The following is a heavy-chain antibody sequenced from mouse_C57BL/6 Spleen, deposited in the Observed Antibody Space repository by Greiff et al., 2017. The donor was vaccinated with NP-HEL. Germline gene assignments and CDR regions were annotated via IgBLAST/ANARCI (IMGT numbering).Heavy chain of an antibody. V-gene: IGHV1-42*01. Sequence: VQLKQSGPELVKPGASVKISCKASGYSFTGYYMNWVKQSPEKSLEWIGEINPSTGGTTYNQKFKAKATLTVDKSSSTAYMQLKSLTSEDSAVYYCARGQGGYFDYWGQGTTLTVSS. D-gene: IGHD6-1*01. CDR3: ARGQGGYFDY. CDR1: GYSFTGYY. J-gene: IGHJ2*01. CDR2: INPSTGGT.